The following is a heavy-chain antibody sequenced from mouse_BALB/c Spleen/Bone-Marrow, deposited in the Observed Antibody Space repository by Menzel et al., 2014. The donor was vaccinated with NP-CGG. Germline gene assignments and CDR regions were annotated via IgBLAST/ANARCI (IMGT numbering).Heavy chain of an antibody. CDR1: GFTFSSFG. D-gene: IGHD4-1*01. CDR2: ISSGSSTI. Sequence: EVQGVESGGGLVQPGGSRKLSCAASGFTFSSFGMHWVRQAPEKGLEWVAYISSGSSTIYYADTVEGRFTISRDNPKXTLFLQMTSLRSEDTAMYYCATGTRAMDYWGQGTSVTVSS. V-gene: IGHV5-17*02. CDR3: ATGTRAMDY. J-gene: IGHJ4*01.